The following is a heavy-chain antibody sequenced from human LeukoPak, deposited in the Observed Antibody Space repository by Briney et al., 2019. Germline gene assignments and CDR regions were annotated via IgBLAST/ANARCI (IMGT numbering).Heavy chain of an antibody. V-gene: IGHV4-4*07. CDR3: ARVAVTTDSLYYYYMDV. CDR2: IYSSGSS. J-gene: IGHJ6*03. Sequence: SETLSLTCTVSGGSISSYYWSWIRQPAGKGLEWIGRIYSSGSSNYNPSLKSRVTMSVDTSKNQFSLKLSSVTAADTAVYYCARVAVTTDSLYYYYMDVWGKGTTVTVSS. D-gene: IGHD1-1*01. CDR1: GGSISSYY.